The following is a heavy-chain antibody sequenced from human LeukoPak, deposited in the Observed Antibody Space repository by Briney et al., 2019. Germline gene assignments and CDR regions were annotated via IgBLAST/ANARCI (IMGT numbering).Heavy chain of an antibody. Sequence: SVNVSCKASGGTFSSYAISWVRQAPGQGLEWMGGIIPIFGTANYAQKFQGRVTITTDESTSTAYMELNRLRSEDTAVYYCARIDKTYAVAGYYYYLDVWGKGTTVTVSS. CDR1: GGTFSSYA. CDR2: IIPIFGTA. CDR3: ARIDKTYAVAGYYYYLDV. V-gene: IGHV1-69*05. D-gene: IGHD6-19*01. J-gene: IGHJ6*03.